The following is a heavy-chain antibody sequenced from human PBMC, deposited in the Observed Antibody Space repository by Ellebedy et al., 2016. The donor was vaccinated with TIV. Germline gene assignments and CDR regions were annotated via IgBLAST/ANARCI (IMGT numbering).Heavy chain of an antibody. CDR1: GFTFSNYV. V-gene: IGHV3-30-3*01. CDR3: ARDQQWLVFDY. CDR2: ISYDGSNK. D-gene: IGHD6-19*01. Sequence: GGSPRLSCAASGFTFSNYVMHWVRQAPGKGLEWVAVISYDGSNKYYADSVKGRSTISRDNSNNTLYLQMNSLRAEDAAVYYCARDQQWLVFDYWGQGTLVTVSS. J-gene: IGHJ4*02.